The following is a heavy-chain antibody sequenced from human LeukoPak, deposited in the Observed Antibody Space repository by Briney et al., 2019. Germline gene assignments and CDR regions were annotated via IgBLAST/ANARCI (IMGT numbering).Heavy chain of an antibody. V-gene: IGHV5-51*06. CDR2: IYAVNSDT. CDR1: GDSFTSYW. J-gene: IGHJ5*02. CDR3: ARGHHGSGSFDP. D-gene: IGHD3-10*01. Sequence: GESLKISCKGSGDSFTSYWIGWGRQMPGKGLDWMCIIYAVNSDTRYRTSFQGPVPISADKSLRTAYLQWSSLKASDTAMYYCARGHHGSGSFDPWGQGTLVTVSS.